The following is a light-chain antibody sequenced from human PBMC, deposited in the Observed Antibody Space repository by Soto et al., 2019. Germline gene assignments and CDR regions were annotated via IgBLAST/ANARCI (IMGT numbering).Light chain of an antibody. V-gene: IGKV1-5*03. CDR3: QQYNNWPWT. CDR2: KAS. Sequence: DIQMTQSPSTLSGSVGDRVAITCRACQTISSWLAWYQQKPGKAPKLLIYKASSLESGVPSRFSGSGSGTEFTLTISSLQSEDFAVYYCQQYNNWPWTFGQGTKVDI. CDR1: QTISSW. J-gene: IGKJ1*01.